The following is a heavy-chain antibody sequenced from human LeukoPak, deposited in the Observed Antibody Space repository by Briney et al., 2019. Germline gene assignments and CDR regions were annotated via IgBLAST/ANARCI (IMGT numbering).Heavy chain of an antibody. CDR1: GYTFTNYW. D-gene: IGHD1-14*01. J-gene: IGHJ5*02. V-gene: IGHV5-51*01. CDR3: ARRDKRNYDH. CDR2: IYPGDSDT. Sequence: GESLKISCKASGYTFTNYWIGWVRQMPGKGLEWMGIIYPGDSDTRYSPSFQGQVTISADKSISTAYLQWSSLKASDTAMYYCARRDKRNYDHWGQGALVTVSS.